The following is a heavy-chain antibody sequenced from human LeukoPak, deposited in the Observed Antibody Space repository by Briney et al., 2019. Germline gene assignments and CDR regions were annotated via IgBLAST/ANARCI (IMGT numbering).Heavy chain of an antibody. D-gene: IGHD3-16*01. CDR1: GFTFSNYW. J-gene: IGHJ3*02. Sequence: PGGSLRLSCAASGFTFSNYWMHWVRQAPGRGLVWVSHINTDGSSPRYADSVKGRFTISRDNAKNTLYLQMNSLRAEDTAVYYCAKDRGNWGYAFDIWGQGTMVTVSS. CDR2: INTDGSSP. CDR3: AKDRGNWGYAFDI. V-gene: IGHV3-74*01.